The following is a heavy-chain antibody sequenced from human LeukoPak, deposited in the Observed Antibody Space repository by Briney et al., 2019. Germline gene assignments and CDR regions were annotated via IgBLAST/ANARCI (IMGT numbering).Heavy chain of an antibody. CDR2: INNYGSIT. D-gene: IGHD3-10*01. CDR3: ASLTSQYDY. CDR1: GLTFNNYW. J-gene: IGHJ4*02. V-gene: IGHV3-74*03. Sequence: GGSLRLSCAASGLTFNNYWMQWVRQAPGKGLVWVSRINNYGSITTYADSVKGRSTISRGNAKNTLYLQMNSLRAEDTAVYYCASLTSQYDYWGLGTLVTVSS.